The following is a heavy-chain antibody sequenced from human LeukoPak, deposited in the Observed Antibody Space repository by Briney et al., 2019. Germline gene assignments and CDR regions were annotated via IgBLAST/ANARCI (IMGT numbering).Heavy chain of an antibody. CDR1: GYTFTSYY. CDR2: INPSGGST. CDR3: ARDEAGITIFGVAYIDY. D-gene: IGHD3-3*01. J-gene: IGHJ4*02. Sequence: ASVKVSCKASGYTFTSYYMHWVRQAPGQGLEWMGIINPSGGSTSYAQKFQGRVTMTTDTSTSTAYMELRSLRSDDTAVYYCARDEAGITIFGVAYIDYWGQGTLVTVSS. V-gene: IGHV1-46*01.